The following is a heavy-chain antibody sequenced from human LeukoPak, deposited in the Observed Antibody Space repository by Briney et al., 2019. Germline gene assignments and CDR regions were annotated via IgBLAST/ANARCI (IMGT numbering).Heavy chain of an antibody. Sequence: KPSETLSLTCTVSGGSISSSSYYWGWIRQPPGKGLEWIGSIYYSGSTYYNPSLKSRVTISVDTSKNQFSLKLSSVTAADTAVYYCARPVDRGHYDILTGFDYWGQGTLVTVSS. D-gene: IGHD3-9*01. V-gene: IGHV4-39*01. J-gene: IGHJ4*02. CDR1: GGSISSSSYY. CDR2: IYYSGST. CDR3: ARPVDRGHYDILTGFDY.